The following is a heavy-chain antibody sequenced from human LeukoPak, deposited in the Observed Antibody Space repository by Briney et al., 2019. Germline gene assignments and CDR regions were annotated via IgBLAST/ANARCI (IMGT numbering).Heavy chain of an antibody. CDR3: AGSYYYDSSGYYMFDY. J-gene: IGHJ4*02. D-gene: IGHD3-22*01. Sequence: SETLSLTCTVSGGSISSGSYYWSWIRQPPGKGLEWIGEINHSGSTNYNPSLKSRVTISVDTSKNQFSLKLSSVTAADTAVYYCAGSYYYDSSGYYMFDYWGQGTLVTVSS. CDR1: GGSISSGSYY. CDR2: INHSGST. V-gene: IGHV4-39*07.